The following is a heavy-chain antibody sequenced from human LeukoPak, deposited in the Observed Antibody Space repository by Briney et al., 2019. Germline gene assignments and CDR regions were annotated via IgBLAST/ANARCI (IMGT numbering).Heavy chain of an antibody. CDR3: ARGYYGSGSSFLGY. CDR1: GYTFTSYD. J-gene: IGHJ4*02. Sequence: ASVKVSCKASGYTFTSYDINWVRQATGQGLEWMGWMNPNSGNTGYAQKFQGRVTMTRNTSISTAYMELSSLRSEDTAVYYCARGYYGSGSSFLGYWGQGTLVTVSS. D-gene: IGHD3-10*01. V-gene: IGHV1-8*01. CDR2: MNPNSGNT.